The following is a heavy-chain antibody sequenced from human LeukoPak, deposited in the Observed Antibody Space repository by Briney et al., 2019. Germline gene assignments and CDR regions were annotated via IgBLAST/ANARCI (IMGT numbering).Heavy chain of an antibody. D-gene: IGHD3-22*01. V-gene: IGHV4-59*01. CDR1: GGSISSYH. J-gene: IGHJ3*02. CDR3: TRARNYYDSSGFYYEGDAFDI. Sequence: SETLSLTCTVSGGSISSYHWSWIRQPPGKGLECIGYIYSSGSTNYNPSLKSRVTISVDTSKNQFSLKLSSVTAADTAVYYCTRARNYYDSSGFYYEGDAFDIWGQGTMVTVSS. CDR2: IYSSGST.